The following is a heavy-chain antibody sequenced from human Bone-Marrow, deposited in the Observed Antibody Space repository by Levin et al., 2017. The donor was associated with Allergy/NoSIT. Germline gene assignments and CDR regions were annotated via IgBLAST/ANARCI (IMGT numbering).Heavy chain of an antibody. CDR2: ISSSSSYI. J-gene: IGHJ4*02. V-gene: IGHV3-21*01. CDR1: GFTFSSYS. D-gene: IGHD3-3*01. Sequence: GESLKISCAASGFTFSSYSMNWVRQAPGKGLEWVSSISSSSSYIYYADSVKGRFTISRDNAKNSLYLQMNSLRAEDTAVYYCARQEDFGRGYDHFDYWGQGTLVTVSS. CDR3: ARQEDFGRGYDHFDY.